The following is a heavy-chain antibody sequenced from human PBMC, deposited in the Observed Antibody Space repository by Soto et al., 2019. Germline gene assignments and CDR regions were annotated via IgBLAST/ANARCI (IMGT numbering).Heavy chain of an antibody. CDR3: ATERRYYDFWSGYYLFDY. J-gene: IGHJ4*02. CDR2: FDPNSGNT. D-gene: IGHD3-3*01. CDR1: GYTFTSYD. V-gene: IGHV1-8*01. Sequence: GASVKVSCKASGYTFTSYDINWVRQATGQGLEWMGGFDPNSGNTIYAQKFQGRVTMTEDTSTDTAYMELSSLRSEDTAVYYCATERRYYDFWSGYYLFDYWGQGTLVTVSS.